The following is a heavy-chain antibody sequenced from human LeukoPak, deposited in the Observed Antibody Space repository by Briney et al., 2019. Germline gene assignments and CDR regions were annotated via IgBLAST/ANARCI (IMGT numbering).Heavy chain of an antibody. J-gene: IGHJ5*02. CDR3: ARTRWFDP. CDR2: IKQDGSEK. V-gene: IGHV3-7*03. Sequence: GGSLRLSCAASGFTVSNTYMSWVRQAPGKGLEWVANIKQDGSEKYYVDSVKGRFTISRDNAKNSLYLQMNSLRAEDTAVYYCARTRWFDPWGQGTLVTVSS. CDR1: GFTVSNTY.